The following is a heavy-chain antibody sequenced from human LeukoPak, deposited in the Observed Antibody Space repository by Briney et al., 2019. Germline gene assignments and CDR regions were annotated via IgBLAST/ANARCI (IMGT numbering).Heavy chain of an antibody. CDR1: GGSISSGDYY. Sequence: PSQTLSLTCTVSGGSISSGDYYWSWIRQPPGKGLEWIGYIYYSGGTYYNPSLKSRVTISVDTSKNQFSLKLSSVTAADTAVYYCAREGYYGGNYGYWGQGTLVTVSS. V-gene: IGHV4-30-4*08. J-gene: IGHJ4*02. CDR3: AREGYYGGNYGY. CDR2: IYYSGGT. D-gene: IGHD4-23*01.